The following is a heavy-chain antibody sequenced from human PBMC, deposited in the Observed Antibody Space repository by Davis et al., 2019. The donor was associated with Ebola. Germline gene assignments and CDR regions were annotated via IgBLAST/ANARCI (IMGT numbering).Heavy chain of an antibody. CDR3: AKVVNVDIVATITFYYYGMDV. CDR2: ISGDGGST. D-gene: IGHD5-12*01. Sequence: GGSLRLSCAASGFTFDDYAMHWVRQAPGKGLEWVSLISGDGGSTYYADSVKGRFTISRDNSKNSLYLQMNSLRTEDTALYYCAKVVNVDIVATITFYYYGMDVWGQGTTVTVSS. J-gene: IGHJ6*02. CDR1: GFTFDDYA. V-gene: IGHV3-43*02.